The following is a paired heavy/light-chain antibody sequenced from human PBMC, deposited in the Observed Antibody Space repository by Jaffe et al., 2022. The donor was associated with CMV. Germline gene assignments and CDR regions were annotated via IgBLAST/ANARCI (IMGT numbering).Heavy chain of an antibody. V-gene: IGHV3-33*01. CDR2: IYYDGSKK. J-gene: IGHJ4*02. CDR3: ARDISSRWYDC. Sequence: QEQLAESGGGVVQPGRSLRLSCAASGFTFSNYGMHWVRQAPGKGLEWVAVIYYDGSKKYYADSVKGRFTISRDNSENTLYLQMNSLRAEDTAVYYCARDISSRWYDCWGQGTLVTVSS. CDR1: GFTFSNYG. D-gene: IGHD6-13*01.
Light chain of an antibody. CDR2: AAS. CDR1: QSISSY. V-gene: IGKV1-39*01. Sequence: DIQMTQSPSSLSASVGDRVTITCRASQSISSYLNWYQQKPGKAPKVLIYAASSLQSGVPSRFSGSGSGTDFTLTISSLQPEDSATYYCQQSHSTPWTFGQGTKVEIK. CDR3: QQSHSTPWT. J-gene: IGKJ1*01.